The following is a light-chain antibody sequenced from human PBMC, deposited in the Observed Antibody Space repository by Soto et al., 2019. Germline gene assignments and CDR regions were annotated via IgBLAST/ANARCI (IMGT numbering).Light chain of an antibody. CDR2: SAS. CDR3: QKYDRAPRT. J-gene: IGKJ1*01. V-gene: IGKV1-27*01. CDR1: QGINNY. Sequence: DIQMTQSPSSLSASVGDSVTITCRASQGINNYLAWYQQKPGKVPVLLIYSASTLKSGVPSRFSGRGAETDFTLTISSLQPEDFATYHWQKYDRAPRTFGQGTKVDIK.